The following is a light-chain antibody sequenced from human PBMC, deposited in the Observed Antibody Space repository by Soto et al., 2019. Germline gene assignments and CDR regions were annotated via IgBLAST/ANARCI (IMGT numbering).Light chain of an antibody. CDR1: SSDVGGYNF. J-gene: IGLJ1*01. CDR3: SSYTSTTPLGYV. V-gene: IGLV2-14*01. Sequence: SVLTQPASVSGSPGQSITISCTGTSSDVGGYNFVSWYQQHPGKAPKLVIYEVSNRPSGVSNRFSGSKSGNTASLTISGLQAEDEADYYCSSYTSTTPLGYVFGTGTKVTVL. CDR2: EVS.